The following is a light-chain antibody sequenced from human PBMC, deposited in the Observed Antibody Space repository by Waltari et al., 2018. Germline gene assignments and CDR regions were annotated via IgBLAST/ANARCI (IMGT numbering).Light chain of an antibody. CDR2: DVT. CDR1: SSDVGGYNY. Sequence: QSALTQPRSVSGSPGQSVTISCTGTSSDVGGYNYVSWYQHHPGKAPKCMVYDVTRRPSRVPGLFSGSKSGNTASLTISGLQAEDEADYYCGSYAGSYSWVFGGGTKVTVL. J-gene: IGLJ3*02. V-gene: IGLV2-11*01. CDR3: GSYAGSYSWV.